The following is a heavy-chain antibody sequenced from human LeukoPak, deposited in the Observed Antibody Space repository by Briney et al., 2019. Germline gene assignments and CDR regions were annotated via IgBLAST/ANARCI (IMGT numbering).Heavy chain of an antibody. J-gene: IGHJ4*02. CDR3: ARARVVVAATPIDY. Sequence: GRSRRLSCAASGFTFSSYGMHWVRQAPGKGLEWVAVIWYDGSNKYYADSVKGRFTISRDNSKNTLYLQMNSLRAEDTAVYYCARARVVVAATPIDYWGQGTLVTVSS. D-gene: IGHD2-15*01. CDR1: GFTFSSYG. V-gene: IGHV3-33*01. CDR2: IWYDGSNK.